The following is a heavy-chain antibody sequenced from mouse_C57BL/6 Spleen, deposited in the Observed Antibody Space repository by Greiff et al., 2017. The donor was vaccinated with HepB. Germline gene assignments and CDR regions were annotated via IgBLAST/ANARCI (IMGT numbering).Heavy chain of an antibody. D-gene: IGHD1-1*01. J-gene: IGHJ3*01. CDR1: GYAFSSSW. Sequence: VQLQQSGPELVKPGASVKISCKASGYAFSSSWMNWVKQRPGKGLEWIGRIYPGDGDTNYNGKFKGKATLTADKSSSTAYMQLSSLTSEDSAVYFGARGITTVVPFAYWGQGTLVTVSA. CDR3: ARGITTVVPFAY. CDR2: IYPGDGDT. V-gene: IGHV1-82*01.